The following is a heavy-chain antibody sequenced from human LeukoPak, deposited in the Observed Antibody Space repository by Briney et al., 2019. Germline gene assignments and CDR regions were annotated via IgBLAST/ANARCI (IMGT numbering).Heavy chain of an antibody. Sequence: GASVNVSCKASGYTFTSYYMHWVRQAPGQGLEWMGIINPSGGSTSYAQKCQARVTMTRDASTSTVYMEMRSLRSEDTAVYYCAREDAVGDLDYWGQGTLVTVSS. CDR2: INPSGGST. J-gene: IGHJ4*02. CDR1: GYTFTSYY. D-gene: IGHD1-26*01. CDR3: AREDAVGDLDY. V-gene: IGHV1-46*03.